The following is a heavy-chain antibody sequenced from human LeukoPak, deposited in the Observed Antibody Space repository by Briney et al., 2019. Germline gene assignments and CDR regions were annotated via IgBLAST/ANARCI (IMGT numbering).Heavy chain of an antibody. CDR1: GFTFSSYG. CDR2: IWYDGSKK. J-gene: IGHJ4*02. D-gene: IGHD2-21*01. Sequence: GGSLRLSCAASGFTFSSYGMHWVRQAPGKGLEWVAVIWYDGSKKYYGDSVKGRFTISRDSSKNTLYLQMNSLRAEDTAVYYCVTDLVIKGYFDYWGQGALVTVSS. CDR3: VTDLVIKGYFDY. V-gene: IGHV3-33*01.